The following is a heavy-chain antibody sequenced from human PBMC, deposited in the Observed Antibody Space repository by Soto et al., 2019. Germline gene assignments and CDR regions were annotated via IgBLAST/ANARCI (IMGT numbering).Heavy chain of an antibody. V-gene: IGHV6-1*01. CDR2: TYYRSKWIS. CDR1: GDSVSNNRAT. CDR3: ARDPPDFNSGFDF. Sequence: SQTLSLTCAISGDSVSNNRATWNWIRQSPSGGLEWLGRTYYRSKWISDYAMSVKSRISINPDTSKNLISLHLNSVTPEDTAVYYCARDPPDFNSGFDFWGQGTQVTVSS. D-gene: IGHD1-26*01. J-gene: IGHJ4*02.